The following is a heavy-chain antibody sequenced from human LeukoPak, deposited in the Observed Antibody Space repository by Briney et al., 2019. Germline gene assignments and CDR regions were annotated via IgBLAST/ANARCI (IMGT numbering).Heavy chain of an antibody. CDR1: GFTFSSYA. CDR3: AKSSGYSYGSIDY. D-gene: IGHD5-18*01. CDR2: ISGSGGST. Sequence: SGGSLRLSCAASGFTFSSYAMGLVRQAPGKGLEWVSAISGSGGSTYYADSVKGRFTISRDNSKNTLYLQMNSLRAEDTAVYYCAKSSGYSYGSIDYWGQGTLVTVSS. V-gene: IGHV3-23*01. J-gene: IGHJ4*02.